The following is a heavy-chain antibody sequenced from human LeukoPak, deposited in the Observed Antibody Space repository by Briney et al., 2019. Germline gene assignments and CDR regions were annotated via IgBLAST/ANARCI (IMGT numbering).Heavy chain of an antibody. Sequence: GGSLQLSCVVSGVTFSSHWMSWVRQAPGKGLEGVAKIKQEGSERYYVDSVKGRFTISRDNAKNSVFLQMNSLRAEDTAVYYCARDPNLYSGTYDTYWGQGTLVTVSS. CDR3: ARDPNLYSGTYDTY. CDR1: GVTFSSHW. CDR2: IKQEGSER. D-gene: IGHD1-26*01. V-gene: IGHV3-7*03. J-gene: IGHJ4*02.